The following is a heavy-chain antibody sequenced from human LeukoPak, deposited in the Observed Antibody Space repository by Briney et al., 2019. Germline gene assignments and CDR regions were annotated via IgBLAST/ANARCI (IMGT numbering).Heavy chain of an antibody. CDR3: AKDGHYDFWSPSYYYYYMDV. V-gene: IGHV3-30*02. Sequence: PGGSLRLSCTASGFTFSSYGMHWVRQAPGKGLEWVAFIRYDGSNKYYADSVKGRFTISRDNSENTLYLQMNGLRAEDTAVYYCAKDGHYDFWSPSYYYYYMDVWGKGTTVTVSS. D-gene: IGHD3-3*01. CDR1: GFTFSSYG. J-gene: IGHJ6*03. CDR2: IRYDGSNK.